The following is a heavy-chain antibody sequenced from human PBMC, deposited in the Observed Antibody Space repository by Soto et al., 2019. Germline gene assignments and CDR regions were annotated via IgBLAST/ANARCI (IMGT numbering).Heavy chain of an antibody. CDR2: IIPIFGTA. CDR1: GGTFSRYA. Sequence: ASVKVSCKASGGTFSRYAISWVRQAPGQGLEWMGGIIPIFGTANYAQKFQGRVTITADESTSTAYMELSSLRSEDTAVYYCARGGPGLDYYYGMDVWGQGTTVTVSS. J-gene: IGHJ6*02. CDR3: ARGGPGLDYYYGMDV. V-gene: IGHV1-69*13. D-gene: IGHD5-12*01.